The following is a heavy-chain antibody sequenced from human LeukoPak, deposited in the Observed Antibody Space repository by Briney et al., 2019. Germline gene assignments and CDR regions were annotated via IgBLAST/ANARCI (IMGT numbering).Heavy chain of an antibody. V-gene: IGHV1-69*13. D-gene: IGHD3-10*01. J-gene: IGHJ1*01. CDR1: GGTFSGYA. CDR2: IIPMFGRT. CDR3: ARDQGLWFGELLPHGEYFQH. Sequence: RASVNVSCKASGGTFSGYAFSWVRQAPGQGLEWMGGIIPMFGRTNYAQTFQGRVTITADESTSTAYMELTSLRSDDTAVYYCARDQGLWFGELLPHGEYFQHWGQGTLVTVSS.